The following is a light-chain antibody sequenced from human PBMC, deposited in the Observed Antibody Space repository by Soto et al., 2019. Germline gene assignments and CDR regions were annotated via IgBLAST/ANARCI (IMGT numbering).Light chain of an antibody. CDR1: SSDVGGYNY. V-gene: IGLV2-14*01. CDR3: SSYTSSGSLV. J-gene: IGLJ2*01. Sequence: QSALTQPASVSGSPRQSITISCTGTSSDVGGYNYVSWYQQHPGKAPKLMIYEVSDRPSGVSNRFSGSKSGNTASLTISGLQAEDEADYYCSSYTSSGSLVFGGGTKLTVL. CDR2: EVS.